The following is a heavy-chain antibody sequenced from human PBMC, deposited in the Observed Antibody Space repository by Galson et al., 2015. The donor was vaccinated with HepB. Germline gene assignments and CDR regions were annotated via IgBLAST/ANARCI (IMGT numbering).Heavy chain of an antibody. CDR2: ILHDAHNR. D-gene: IGHD3-10*01. V-gene: IGHV3-30*04. Sequence: SLRLSCAASGFPFSNYAMHWVRQTPGKGLEWMTVILHDAHNRYYADSVEGRFTVSRDNSKNTVYLQMNSLRPEDTAMYYCARRAGASGGFSSDYWGQGSLVTVSS. CDR1: GFPFSNYA. J-gene: IGHJ4*02. CDR3: ARRAGASGGFSSDY.